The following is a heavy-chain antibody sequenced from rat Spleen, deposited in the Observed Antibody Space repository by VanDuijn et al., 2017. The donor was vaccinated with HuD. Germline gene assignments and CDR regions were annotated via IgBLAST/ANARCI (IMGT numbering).Heavy chain of an antibody. CDR3: ARRGY. CDR2: INFDGSST. V-gene: IGHV5-29*01. Sequence: EVQLVESDGGLVQPGRSLKLSCAASGFTFSDYYMAWVRQAPTKGLEWVATINFDGSSTYYRDSVRGRFSISRDDAKSTLYLQMDSLRSEDTATYYCARRGYWGQGVMVTVSS. J-gene: IGHJ2*01. CDR1: GFTFSDYY.